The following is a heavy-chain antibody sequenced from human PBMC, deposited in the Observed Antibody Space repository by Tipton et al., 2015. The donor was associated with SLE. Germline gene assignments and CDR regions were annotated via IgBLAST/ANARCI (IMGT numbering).Heavy chain of an antibody. CDR1: GYTFTSYD. CDR2: MNPNSGNT. V-gene: IGHV1-8*02. Sequence: QLVQSGAEVKNPGASVKVSCKTSGYTFTSYDINWVRQATGQGLEWMGWMNPNSGNTGYAQKFQGRVTMTRNTSISTAYMELSSLRSEDTAVYYCARADDGYNLYYYYYYMDVWGKGTTVTVSS. CDR3: ARADDGYNLYYYYYYMDV. J-gene: IGHJ6*03. D-gene: IGHD5-24*01.